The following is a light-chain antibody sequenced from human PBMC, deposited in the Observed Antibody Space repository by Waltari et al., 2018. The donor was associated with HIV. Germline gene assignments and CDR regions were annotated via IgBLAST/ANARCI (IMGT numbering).Light chain of an antibody. CDR2: MAS. CDR1: QNIIRW. J-gene: IGKJ1*01. Sequence: DIQMTQSPSTLYASVGDRVTITCRAGQNIIRWLAWYQQKPGKAPRLLIYMASNLESGVPSRFSGSGSGTEFTLTISSLQPEDDGTYYCQQYQNYWTFGQGTKVEVK. V-gene: IGKV1-5*03. CDR3: QQYQNYWT.